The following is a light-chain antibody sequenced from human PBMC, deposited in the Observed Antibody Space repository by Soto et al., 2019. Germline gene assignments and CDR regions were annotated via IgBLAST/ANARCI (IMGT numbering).Light chain of an antibody. CDR3: SSHDGVNNLYI. CDR1: ISDVGAYNY. CDR2: EVS. J-gene: IGLJ1*01. V-gene: IGLV2-8*01. Sequence: QSALTQPPSASGSPGQSVTISCIGTISDVGAYNYVSWYQQHPCKVPKLLIYEVSKRPSGVHDRFSASKSGITASLTVPGRQADDEADYYCSSHDGVNNLYIFGTGPKLTV.